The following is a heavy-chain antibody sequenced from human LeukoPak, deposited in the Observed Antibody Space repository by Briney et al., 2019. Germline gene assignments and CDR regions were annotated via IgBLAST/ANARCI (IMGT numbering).Heavy chain of an antibody. V-gene: IGHV3-66*01. D-gene: IGHD5-18*01. CDR2: IYSGGST. Sequence: GGSLRLSCAASGFTVSSNYMSWVRQAPGKGLEWVSVIYSGGSTYYADSVKGRFTISRDNSKNTLYLQMNSLRAEDTAVYYCARDKDTAMLDHWGQGTLVTVSS. J-gene: IGHJ4*02. CDR3: ARDKDTAMLDH. CDR1: GFTVSSNY.